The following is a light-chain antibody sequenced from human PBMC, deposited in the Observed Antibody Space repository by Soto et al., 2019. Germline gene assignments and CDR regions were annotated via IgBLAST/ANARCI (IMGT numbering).Light chain of an antibody. CDR3: QQFRNWPWT. Sequence: RVMTQSPDTLSVSPGERATLSCRASETVRSNLAWYQHKPGQAPRLLIHGASTRATGVPARISGSGSGTEFTLTISSLQSEDFAVYYCQQFRNWPWTFGQGTKVDIK. CDR2: GAS. V-gene: IGKV3D-15*01. J-gene: IGKJ1*01. CDR1: ETVRSN.